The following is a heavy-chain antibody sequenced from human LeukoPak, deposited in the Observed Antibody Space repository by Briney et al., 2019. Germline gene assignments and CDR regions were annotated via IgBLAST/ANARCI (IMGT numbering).Heavy chain of an antibody. CDR1: GGTFSSYA. D-gene: IGHD1-26*01. J-gene: IGHJ4*02. V-gene: IGHV1-69*13. CDR2: IIPIFGTA. CDR3: ARDNKWEIFAFDY. Sequence: SVKVSCKASGGTFSSYAISWVRQAPGQGLEWMGGIIPIFGTANYAQKFQGRITITADESTSTAYMELSSLRSEDTAVYYCARDNKWEIFAFDYWGQGTLVTVSS.